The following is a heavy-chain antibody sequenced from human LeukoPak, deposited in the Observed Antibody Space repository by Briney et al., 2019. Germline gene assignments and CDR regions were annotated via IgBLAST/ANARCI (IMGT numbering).Heavy chain of an antibody. CDR1: GGLISSSSYY. J-gene: IGHJ5*02. V-gene: IGHV4-31*03. D-gene: IGHD4-11*01. CDR3: ARGQDDYSSFYTWFDP. Sequence: SETLSLTCTVSGGLISSSSYYWGWIRQPPEKGLEWIGYIYYSGNTYYSPSLKSRLTISIETSKNQFSLKLRSVTAADTAVYYCARGQDDYSSFYTWFDPWGQGTLVTVSS. CDR2: IYYSGNT.